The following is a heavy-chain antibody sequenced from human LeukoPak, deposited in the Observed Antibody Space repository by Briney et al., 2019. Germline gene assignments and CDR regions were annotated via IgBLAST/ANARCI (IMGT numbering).Heavy chain of an antibody. CDR1: GFTFSSYW. J-gene: IGHJ4*02. CDR2: IKQDGSEK. Sequence: GGSLSLSCAASGFTFSSYWMSWVRQAPGKGLEWVANIKQDGSEKYYVDSVKGRFTISRDNAKNSLYLQMNSLRAEDTAVYYCARENTIFGVDINYWGQGTLVTVSS. V-gene: IGHV3-7*01. D-gene: IGHD3-3*01. CDR3: ARENTIFGVDINY.